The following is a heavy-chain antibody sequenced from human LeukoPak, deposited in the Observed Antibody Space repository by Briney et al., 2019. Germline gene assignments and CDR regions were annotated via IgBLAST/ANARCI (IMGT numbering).Heavy chain of an antibody. J-gene: IGHJ5*02. V-gene: IGHV3-33*01. D-gene: IGHD4-17*01. CDR2: IWYDGSNK. Sequence: GGSPRLSCAASGFTFSTYGMHWVRQAPGKGLEWVAVIWYDGSNKYYADFVKGRFTISRDNSRNTLYLQMDSLRDEDSAVYYCARDDYGVEPWGQGTLVTVSS. CDR3: ARDDYGVEP. CDR1: GFTFSTYG.